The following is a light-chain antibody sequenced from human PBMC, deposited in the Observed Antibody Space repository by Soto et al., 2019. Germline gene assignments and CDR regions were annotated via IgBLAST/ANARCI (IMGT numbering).Light chain of an antibody. V-gene: IGLV1-47*01. CDR1: TSNIGNNY. CDR3: AAWDDSLSGVV. Sequence: QSALTQPTSASGTPGQRVTISCSGSTSNIGNNYVYWYQQFPGMAPKLLIFANNQRPSGVPDRFSGSKSGTSASLAISGLRSEDEADYYCAAWDDSLSGVVFGGGTKLTVL. J-gene: IGLJ2*01. CDR2: ANN.